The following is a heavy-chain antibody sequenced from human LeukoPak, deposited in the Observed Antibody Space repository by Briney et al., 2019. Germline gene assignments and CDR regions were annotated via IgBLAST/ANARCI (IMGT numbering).Heavy chain of an antibody. V-gene: IGHV4-34*01. CDR2: INHNGST. D-gene: IGHD4-23*01. CDR1: GGSFSGYY. J-gene: IGHJ4*02. CDR3: ERGRIRWPKTGDFDY. Sequence: PSETLSLTCAVYGGSFSGYYWSWIRQPPGKGLEWIGEINHNGSTNYYPSLMSGVTISFGPSKNQFSLKLRTMTAAETTGYYFERGRIRWPKTGDFDYWGQGTLVTVSS.